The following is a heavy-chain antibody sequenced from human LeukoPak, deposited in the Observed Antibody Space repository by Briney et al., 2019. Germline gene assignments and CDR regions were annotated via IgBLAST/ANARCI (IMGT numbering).Heavy chain of an antibody. CDR2: IYSGGST. V-gene: IGHV3-53*01. D-gene: IGHD2-2*01. CDR1: GFTVSSNY. Sequence: GGSLRLSCAASGFTVSSNYMSWVRQAPGKGLEWVSVIYSGGSTYYADSVKGRFTISRDNGKNSLYLQMNNVTVEDTAVYYCASRYQGDNYGMVVWGQGTTVTVSS. CDR3: ASRYQGDNYGMVV. J-gene: IGHJ6*02.